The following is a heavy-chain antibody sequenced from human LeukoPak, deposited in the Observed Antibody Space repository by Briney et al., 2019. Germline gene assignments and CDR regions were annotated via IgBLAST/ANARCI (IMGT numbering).Heavy chain of an antibody. CDR2: ISSSSSYI. Sequence: GGSLRLSCAASGFTFSSYSMNWVRQAPGKGLEWVSSISSSSSYIYYADSVKGRFTISRDNAKNTLYLQMNSLRAEDTAVYYCVKDHVGIVSIFDYWGQGTLVTVSS. CDR3: VKDHVGIVSIFDY. D-gene: IGHD7-27*01. CDR1: GFTFSSYS. V-gene: IGHV3-21*04. J-gene: IGHJ4*02.